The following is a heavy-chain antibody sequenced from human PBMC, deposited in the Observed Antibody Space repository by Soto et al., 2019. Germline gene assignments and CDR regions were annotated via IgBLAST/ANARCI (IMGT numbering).Heavy chain of an antibody. J-gene: IGHJ5*02. CDR3: ATLQFIAARPGWFDP. Sequence: PSETLSLTCTVSGGSISSSSYYWGWIRQPPGKGLEWIGSIYYSGSTYYNPSLKSRVTISVDTSKNQFSLKLSSVTAADTAVYYCATLQFIAARPGWFDPWGQGTLVTVSS. V-gene: IGHV4-39*01. D-gene: IGHD6-6*01. CDR1: GGSISSSSYY. CDR2: IYYSGST.